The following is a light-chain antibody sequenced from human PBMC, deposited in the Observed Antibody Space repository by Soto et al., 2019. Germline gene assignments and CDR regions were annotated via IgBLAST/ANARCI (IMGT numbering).Light chain of an antibody. V-gene: IGKV3-20*01. Sequence: EIVLTQSPGTLSLSPGERATLSCRASQSVRSSYLAWYQQKPGQAPRLLMYGVSSRATGIPHRFSGSWSWXDFXLXXSRLXPEXXAXYYCQQYGSSPWTFGLGTKVEIK. J-gene: IGKJ1*01. CDR3: QQYGSSPWT. CDR2: GVS. CDR1: QSVRSSY.